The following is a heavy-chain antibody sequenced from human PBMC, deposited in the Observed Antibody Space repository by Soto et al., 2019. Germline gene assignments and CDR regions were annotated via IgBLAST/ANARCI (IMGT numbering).Heavy chain of an antibody. V-gene: IGHV3-33*01. CDR1: GFTFSSYG. J-gene: IGHJ4*02. CDR3: PRGFLEMIATIREIDY. D-gene: IGHD3-22*01. CDR2: IWYDGSNK. Sequence: QVQLVESGGGVVQPGRSLTLSCAASGFTFSSYGMHWFRQAPGKGLEWVAVIWYDGSNKDYADSVKGRFTISREHSKNTLYLQMKSLRAEDTAVYYCPRGFLEMIATIREIDYWGQGTLVTVSS.